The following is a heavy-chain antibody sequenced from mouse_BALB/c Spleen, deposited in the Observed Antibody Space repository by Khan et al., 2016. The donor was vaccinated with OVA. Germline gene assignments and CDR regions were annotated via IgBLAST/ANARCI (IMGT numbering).Heavy chain of an antibody. Sequence: QVQLQQSGAELARPGASVKLSCKASGYTFTDYYINWVKQRSGQGLEWIGEISPGSGDTYYNERLKGKATLTAAKSSSPAYLHLSSLTSEASAVYCCARRNYFGYTLAYWGQGTLVTVSA. CDR2: ISPGSGDT. V-gene: IGHV1-77*01. CDR1: GYTFTDYY. D-gene: IGHD1-2*01. J-gene: IGHJ3*01. CDR3: ARRNYFGYTLAY.